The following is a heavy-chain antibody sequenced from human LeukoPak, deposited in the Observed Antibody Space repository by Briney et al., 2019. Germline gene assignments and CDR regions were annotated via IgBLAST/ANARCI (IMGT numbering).Heavy chain of an antibody. CDR3: AKDITMVRSYGMDV. Sequence: PGGSLRLSCAVSGLPFSNYDLSWVRQTPGRGLEWVSAITGIGGSTFYTDSVKGRFTISRDNSKNTLYLQMNSLRAEDTAVYYCAKDITMVRSYGMDVWGQGTTVTVSS. J-gene: IGHJ6*02. D-gene: IGHD3-10*01. CDR2: ITGIGGST. V-gene: IGHV3-23*01. CDR1: GLPFSNYD.